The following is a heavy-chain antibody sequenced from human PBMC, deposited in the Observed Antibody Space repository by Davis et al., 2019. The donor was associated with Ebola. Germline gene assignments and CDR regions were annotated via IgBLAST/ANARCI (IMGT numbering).Heavy chain of an antibody. CDR2: IYPGDSDT. D-gene: IGHD3-9*01. J-gene: IGHJ4*02. CDR3: ARLDYDVLTAYYVFDY. V-gene: IGHV5-51*01. Sequence: GESLKISCKGSGYTFTSYWIAWVRQVPGKGLEWMGIIYPGDSDTRYSPSFQGQVTISADKSISTAYLQWSSLKASDTAMYYCARLDYDVLTAYYVFDYWGQGTLVTVSS. CDR1: GYTFTSYW.